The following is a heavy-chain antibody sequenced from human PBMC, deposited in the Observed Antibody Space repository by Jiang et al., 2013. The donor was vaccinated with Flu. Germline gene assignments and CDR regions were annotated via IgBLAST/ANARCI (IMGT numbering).Heavy chain of an antibody. J-gene: IGHJ6*02. V-gene: IGHV6-1*01. CDR3: ARDLVVVVPAAKTYGMDV. CDR2: TYYRSKWYN. CDR1: GDSVSSNSAA. D-gene: IGHD2-2*01. Sequence: QTLSLTCAISGDSVSSNSAAWNWIRQSPSRGLEWLGRTYYRSKWYNDYAVSVKSRITINPDTSKNQFSLQLNSVTPEDTAVYYCARDLVVVVPAAKTYGMDVWGQGTTVTVSS.